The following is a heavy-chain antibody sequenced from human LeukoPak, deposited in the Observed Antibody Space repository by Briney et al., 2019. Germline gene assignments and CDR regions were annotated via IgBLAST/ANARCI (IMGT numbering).Heavy chain of an antibody. J-gene: IGHJ4*02. D-gene: IGHD6-19*01. CDR1: GYDFRRYA. CDR3: ARDPSNTSGWYIYFDY. CDR2: ISTYNGDT. Sequence: ASVKVSCKTSGYDFRRYAISWVRQAPGQGLEWMGWISTYNGDTKYGQKFQGRVTTTTDTSTSTAYMELRSLRSDDTAVYYCARDPSNTSGWYIYFDYWGQGTLVTVSS. V-gene: IGHV1-18*01.